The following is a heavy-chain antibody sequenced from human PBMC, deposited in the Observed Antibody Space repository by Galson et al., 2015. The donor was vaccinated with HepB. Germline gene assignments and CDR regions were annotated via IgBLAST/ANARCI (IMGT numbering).Heavy chain of an antibody. CDR1: GFTFHNFA. V-gene: IGHV3-30*03. Sequence: SLRLSCAASGFTFHNFAMHWLRQTPGKGLEWVARILYDGKNEQYAESVRGRFSISRDNSKNTLYLQINSLRPEDTAMYYCARDPTWSSHTPSYFHSWGQGTLVTVSS. CDR2: ILYDGKNE. D-gene: IGHD1-26*01. CDR3: ARDPTWSSHTPSYFHS. J-gene: IGHJ4*02.